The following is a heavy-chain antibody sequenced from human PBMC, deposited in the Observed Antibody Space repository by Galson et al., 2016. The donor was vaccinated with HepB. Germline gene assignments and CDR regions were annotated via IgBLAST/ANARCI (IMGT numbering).Heavy chain of an antibody. Sequence: SVKVSCKASGYTFTTHDLSWVRQASGQGPEWMGYMNPGTGKSGYAPKFQGRVTMTRHTSTDTAYLEMNSLRSEDTAIYYCARSRFLGVVILDSWGQGTVLTVSS. V-gene: IGHV1-8*01. CDR1: GYTFTTHD. CDR3: ARSRFLGVVILDS. CDR2: MNPGTGKS. D-gene: IGHD3-3*01. J-gene: IGHJ4*02.